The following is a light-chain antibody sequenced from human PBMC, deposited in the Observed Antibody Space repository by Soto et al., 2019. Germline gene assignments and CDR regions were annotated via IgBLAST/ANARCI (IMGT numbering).Light chain of an antibody. J-gene: IGKJ5*01. CDR2: DAY. V-gene: IGKV3-11*01. CDR3: QQRHMWPIT. CDR1: QSFRGL. Sequence: EVVLTQSPVTLSLSPGERATLSCRASQSFRGLLAWYQQKPGQAPRLLLYDAYNRATGIPPRFSGSGSGTDFTLTISSLEHEDSAVYYCQQRHMWPITFGKGTRLAIK.